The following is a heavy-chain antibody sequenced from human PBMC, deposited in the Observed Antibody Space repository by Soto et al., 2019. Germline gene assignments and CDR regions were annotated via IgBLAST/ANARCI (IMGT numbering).Heavy chain of an antibody. Sequence: QIQLVQFGPEVKKPGTPVKVSCKASGFTFSSSGIHWVRQARGQRLEWIGWIVVGSGNTNYAQKFQERVIITRDVSTNTAYMALTSLRSEDTAVYSCAADLAQTDSSSWFDPWGQGTLVTVSS. CDR1: GFTFSSSG. D-gene: IGHD6-6*01. CDR3: AADLAQTDSSSWFDP. CDR2: IVVGSGNT. V-gene: IGHV1-58*02. J-gene: IGHJ5*02.